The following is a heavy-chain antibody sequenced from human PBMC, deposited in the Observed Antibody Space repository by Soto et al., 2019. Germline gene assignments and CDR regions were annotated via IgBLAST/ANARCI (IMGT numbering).Heavy chain of an antibody. D-gene: IGHD3-3*01. Sequence: SETLSLTCTVSGYSISSGYYWGWIRQPPGKGLEWIGSIYHSGSTYYNPSLKSRVTISVDTSKNQFSLKLSSVTAADTAVYYCRASGYDFWSGYGMDVWGQGTTVTVSS. J-gene: IGHJ6*02. CDR2: IYHSGST. CDR3: RASGYDFWSGYGMDV. CDR1: GYSISSGYY. V-gene: IGHV4-38-2*02.